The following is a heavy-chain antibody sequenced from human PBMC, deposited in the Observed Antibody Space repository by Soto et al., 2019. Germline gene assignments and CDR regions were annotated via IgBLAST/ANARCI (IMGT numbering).Heavy chain of an antibody. J-gene: IGHJ4*02. CDR2: IYYSGST. V-gene: IGHV4-39*01. Sequence: PPETLSLTCTVSGGSISSSSYYWGWIRQPPGKGLEWIGSIYYSGSTYYNPSLKSRVTISVDTSKNQFSLKLSSVTAADTAVYYCARHAPETRYYYGSGRSRLDYWGQGTLVTVSS. CDR3: ARHAPETRYYYGSGRSRLDY. CDR1: GGSISSSSYY. D-gene: IGHD3-10*01.